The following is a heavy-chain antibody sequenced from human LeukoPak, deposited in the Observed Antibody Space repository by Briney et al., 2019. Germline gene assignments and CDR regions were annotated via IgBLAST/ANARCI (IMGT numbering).Heavy chain of an antibody. J-gene: IGHJ5*02. CDR2: IYSGGGT. Sequence: GGSLRLSCTAFGFTVTSDFMTWVRQAPGKGLEWVSLIYSGGGTSYAGSVKGRFTISRDSSKNTLYLEMKSLRVEDTAVYYCATRGTWGQGTLGTVSS. CDR3: ATRGT. CDR1: GFTVTSDF. V-gene: IGHV3-53*01.